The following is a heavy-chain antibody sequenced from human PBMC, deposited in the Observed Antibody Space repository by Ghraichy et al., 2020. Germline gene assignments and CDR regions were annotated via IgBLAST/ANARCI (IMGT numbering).Heavy chain of an antibody. D-gene: IGHD4-11*01. Sequence: SQTLSLTCAVYGGSFSGYYWSWIRQPPGKGLEWIGEINHSGSTNDNPSLKRRVTISVYKSKNQFSLKLSSVTAADTAVYYCARSDYSKRRKYNWFDPWCQGTLFTVSS. CDR3: ARSDYSKRRKYNWFDP. J-gene: IGHJ5*02. CDR2: INHSGST. CDR1: GGSFSGYY. V-gene: IGHV4-34*01.